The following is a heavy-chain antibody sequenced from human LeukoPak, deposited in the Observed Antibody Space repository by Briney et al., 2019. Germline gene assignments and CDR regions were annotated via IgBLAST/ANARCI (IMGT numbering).Heavy chain of an antibody. CDR3: AGVHYFDY. CDR2: IYHSGST. Sequence: SETVSLTCAVSGYSISSGYYWGWIRQPPGKGLEWIGSIYHSGSTYYNPSLKSRVTISVDTSKNQSSLKLSSVTAADTAVYYCAGVHYFDYWGQGTLVTVSS. D-gene: IGHD3-10*01. CDR1: GYSISSGYY. V-gene: IGHV4-38-2*01. J-gene: IGHJ4*02.